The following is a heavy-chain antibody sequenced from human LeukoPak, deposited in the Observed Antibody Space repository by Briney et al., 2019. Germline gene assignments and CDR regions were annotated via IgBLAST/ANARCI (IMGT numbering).Heavy chain of an antibody. CDR2: ITSSSSYI. D-gene: IGHD1-26*01. V-gene: IGHV3-21*01. CDR3: ARDPYSGSYEDYYYYYMDV. J-gene: IGHJ6*03. Sequence: GGSLRLSCAASGFTFNTYNMNWVRQAPGKGLEWVSSITSSSSYIYYADSVKGRFTISRDNAKSSLYLQMDSLRDEDTAVYYCARDPYSGSYEDYYYYYMDVWGKGTTVTISS. CDR1: GFTFNTYN.